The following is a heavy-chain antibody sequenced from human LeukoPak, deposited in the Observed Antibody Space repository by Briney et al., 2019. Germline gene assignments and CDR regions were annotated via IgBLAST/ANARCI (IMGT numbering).Heavy chain of an antibody. Sequence: SETLSLTCTVSGASISSYYWSWIRQPPGKGLEWIGCVYYSGSTNYNPSLKSRVTISLDTSKNQFSLKLSSVTAADTATYYCARHRSSGYYDYWGQGTLVTVSS. CDR2: VYYSGST. V-gene: IGHV4-59*01. J-gene: IGHJ4*02. CDR1: GASISSYY. D-gene: IGHD3-22*01. CDR3: ARHRSSGYYDY.